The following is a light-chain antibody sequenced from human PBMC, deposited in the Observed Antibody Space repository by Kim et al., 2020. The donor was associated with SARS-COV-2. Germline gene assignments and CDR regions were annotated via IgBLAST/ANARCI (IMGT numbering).Light chain of an antibody. CDR2: AAS. V-gene: IGKV1-39*01. J-gene: IGKJ2*01. Sequence: DIHMTQSPSSLSAFVGERITITCRASQNIKSYVNWYQQKPGKAPRLLIYAASTLQRDVSSRFRGSGSGTDFTLTINSLQPEDFATYFCQQSFSTPDTFGQGTKVYIK. CDR3: QQSFSTPDT. CDR1: QNIKSY.